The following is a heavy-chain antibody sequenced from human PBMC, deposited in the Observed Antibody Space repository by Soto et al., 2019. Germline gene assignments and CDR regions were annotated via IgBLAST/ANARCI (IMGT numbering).Heavy chain of an antibody. D-gene: IGHD4-17*01. J-gene: IGHJ4*02. CDR3: ARDRDYAYFDY. Sequence: SETLSLTCTVSGGSISSDSYYWGWIRQPPEKGLEWIASISYSGSIYYNPTLKSRVTISVDTSNNQFSLKLSSVTAADTAVYYCARDRDYAYFDYWGQGTLVTVSS. CDR1: GGSISSDSYY. CDR2: ISYSGSI. V-gene: IGHV4-39*07.